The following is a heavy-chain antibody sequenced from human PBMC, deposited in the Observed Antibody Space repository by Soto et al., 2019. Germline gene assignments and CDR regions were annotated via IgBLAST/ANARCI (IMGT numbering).Heavy chain of an antibody. V-gene: IGHV1-3*04. CDR1: GYMFTTLP. CDR3: ARDRHPTAYYVNDALNV. D-gene: IGHD3-10*02. Sequence: QAQLVQSGAEVTKPGASVKISCKASGYMFTTLPIHWVRQAPGQGLEWMGWINTANDDTKYSWKYEGRITLTRDPSTFTTYLELTTLTSKDTAVYFCARDRHPTAYYVNDALNVWGQGTMISVSS. CDR2: INTANDDT. J-gene: IGHJ3*01.